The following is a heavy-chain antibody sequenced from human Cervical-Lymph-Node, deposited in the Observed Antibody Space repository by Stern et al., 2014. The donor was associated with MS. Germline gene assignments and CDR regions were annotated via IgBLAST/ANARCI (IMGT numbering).Heavy chain of an antibody. D-gene: IGHD3-10*01. CDR2: ISYDGSNK. V-gene: IGHV3-30*18. CDR3: AKDTYGSGFDY. CDR1: GFTFSSYG. Sequence: VHLVESGGGVVQPGRSLRLSCAASGFTFSSYGMHWVRQAPGKGLEWVAVISYDGSNKYYADSVKGRFTISRDNSKNTLYLQMNSLRAEDTAVYYCAKDTYGSGFDYWGQGTLVTVSS. J-gene: IGHJ4*02.